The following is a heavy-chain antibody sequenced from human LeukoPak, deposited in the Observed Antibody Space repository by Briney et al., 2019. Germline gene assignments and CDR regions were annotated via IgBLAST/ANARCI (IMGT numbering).Heavy chain of an antibody. Sequence: SVKVSCKASGGTFSSYAISWVRQAPGQGLEWMGGIIPIFGTANYAQKFQGRVTITADESTSTAYMELSSLRSEDTAVYYCARDSGPLDVAYCGVDCYSVGFFDYWGQGTLVTVSS. V-gene: IGHV1-69*13. J-gene: IGHJ4*02. CDR2: IIPIFGTA. CDR1: GGTFSSYA. D-gene: IGHD2-21*01. CDR3: ARDSGPLDVAYCGVDCYSVGFFDY.